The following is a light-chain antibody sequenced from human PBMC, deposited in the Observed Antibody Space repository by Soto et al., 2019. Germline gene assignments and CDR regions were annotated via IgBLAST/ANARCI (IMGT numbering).Light chain of an antibody. CDR1: QSVSSSY. J-gene: IGKJ1*01. CDR3: QQYGRSPWT. V-gene: IGKV3-20*01. Sequence: EFVLTQSPGTLSLSPGERATLSCRASQSVSSSYLAWYQQKPGQAPRLLIYGASSRATGIPDRFSGSGSGTDFTLTIRRLEPEDFAVYYCQQYGRSPWTFGQGTKVDIK. CDR2: GAS.